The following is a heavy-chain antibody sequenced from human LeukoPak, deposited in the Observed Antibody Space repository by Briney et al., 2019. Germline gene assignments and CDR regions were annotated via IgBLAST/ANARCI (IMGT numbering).Heavy chain of an antibody. CDR2: ICAYNGNT. CDR3: ARDPITFGGCDY. Sequence: ASVKVSCKASGYTFTSYGISWVRQAPGQGLEWMGWICAYNGNTNYAQKLQGRVTMTTDTSTNTAYMELRSLRSDDTAVYYCARDPITFGGCDYWGQGTLVTVSS. D-gene: IGHD3-16*01. CDR1: GYTFTSYG. V-gene: IGHV1-18*01. J-gene: IGHJ4*02.